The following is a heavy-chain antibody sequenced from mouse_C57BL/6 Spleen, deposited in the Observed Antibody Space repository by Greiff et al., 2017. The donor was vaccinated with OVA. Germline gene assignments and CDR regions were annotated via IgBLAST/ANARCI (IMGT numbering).Heavy chain of an antibody. CDR2: IHPNSGST. D-gene: IGHD2-4*01. CDR1: GYTFTSYW. Sequence: QVQLKQPGAELVKPGASVKLSCKASGYTFTSYWMHWVKQRPGQGLEWIGMIHPNSGSTNYNEKFKSKATLTVDKSSSTAYMQLSSLTSEDSAVYYCARTEGLRRPYFDYWGQGTTLTVSS. V-gene: IGHV1-64*01. J-gene: IGHJ2*01. CDR3: ARTEGLRRPYFDY.